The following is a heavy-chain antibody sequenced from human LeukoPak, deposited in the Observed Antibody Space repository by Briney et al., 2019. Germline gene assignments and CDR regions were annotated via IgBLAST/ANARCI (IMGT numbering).Heavy chain of an antibody. D-gene: IGHD6-19*01. CDR1: GFSLYNHA. CDR3: AREAGYSSGWSKLAPLDYYYYGMDV. CDR2: ITASDTYT. Sequence: PGGSLRLSCAASGFSLYNHAVNWVRQAPGKGLEWISAITASDTYTYYADSVKGRFTISRDNAKNSLYLQMNSLRDEDTAVYYCAREAGYSSGWSKLAPLDYYYYGMDVWGQGTTVTVSS. V-gene: IGHV3-21*01. J-gene: IGHJ6*02.